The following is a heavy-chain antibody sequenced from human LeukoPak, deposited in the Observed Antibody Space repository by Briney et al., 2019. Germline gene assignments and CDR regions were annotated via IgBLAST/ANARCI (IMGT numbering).Heavy chain of an antibody. CDR3: ARGTYLNAFAI. J-gene: IGHJ3*02. Sequence: SETLSLTCAVYGGSFSAYYWSWIRQPPGKGLEWIGYSYYSGSTNYNPSLKSRLTLSVDTSKNQFTLKLSSVTAADTAVYYCARGTYLNAFAIWGQGTMVTVSS. CDR2: SYYSGST. V-gene: IGHV4-59*13. CDR1: GGSFSAYY.